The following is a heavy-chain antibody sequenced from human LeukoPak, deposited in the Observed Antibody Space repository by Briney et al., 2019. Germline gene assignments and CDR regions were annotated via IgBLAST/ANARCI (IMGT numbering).Heavy chain of an antibody. Sequence: GGTLRLSCAASGVTISSYWRSWVRLAPGKGLEWVANIKGDGSEQWYADSVKGRFTISRDNAQNSVHLQMNSLRAEDTAVYHCARDEYRSRWLHPWGQGTLVTVTS. D-gene: IGHD5-24*01. CDR1: GVTISSYW. CDR3: ARDEYRSRWLHP. CDR2: IKGDGSEQ. J-gene: IGHJ5*02. V-gene: IGHV3-7*01.